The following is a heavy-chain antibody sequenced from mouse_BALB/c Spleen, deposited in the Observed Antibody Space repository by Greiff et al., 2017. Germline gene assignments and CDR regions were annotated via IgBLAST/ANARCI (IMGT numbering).Heavy chain of an antibody. CDR2: IYPGDGDT. Sequence: VQLQQSGAELVRPGSSVKISCKASGYAFSSYWMNWVKQRPGQGLEWIGQIYPGDGDTNYNGKFKGKATLTADKSSSTAYMQLSSLTSEDSAVYYCARYRLRNFDVWGAGTTVTVSS. V-gene: IGHV1-80*01. D-gene: IGHD1-2*01. CDR3: ARYRLRNFDV. J-gene: IGHJ1*01. CDR1: GYAFSSYW.